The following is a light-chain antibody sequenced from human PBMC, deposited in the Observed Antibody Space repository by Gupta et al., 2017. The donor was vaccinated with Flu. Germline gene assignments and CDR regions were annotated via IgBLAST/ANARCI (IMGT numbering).Light chain of an antibody. CDR1: QSVSSSY. CDR2: GAS. J-gene: IGKJ2*03. V-gene: IGKV3-20*01. CDR3: QQYGSSPRYS. Sequence: IVLTHFPGTLSLSPGERATLSCRASQSVSSSYLAVYQQKPGQAPRLLIYGASSRATGIPDRFSGSGSGTDFTLTISRLEPEDFAVYYCQQYGSSPRYSFGQGTKLEIK.